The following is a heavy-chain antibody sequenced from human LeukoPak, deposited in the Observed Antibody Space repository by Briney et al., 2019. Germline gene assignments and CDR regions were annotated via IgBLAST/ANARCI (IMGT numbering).Heavy chain of an antibody. CDR2: ISSRGSTI. CDR1: GFTFSSYE. V-gene: IGHV3-48*03. CDR3: ARERYCSSTRCYDPDYFDY. D-gene: IGHD2-2*01. Sequence: GRSLRLSCAAYGFTFSSYEMNWVRRSQGTGREWVSYISSRGSTIYYADSVRDRFTIYRDISKNFLYLQMNSLRAEDTAVYYCARERYCSSTRCYDPDYFDYWGQGTPVTVSS. J-gene: IGHJ4*02.